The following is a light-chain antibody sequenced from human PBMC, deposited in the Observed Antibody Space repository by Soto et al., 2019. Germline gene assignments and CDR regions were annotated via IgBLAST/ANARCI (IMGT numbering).Light chain of an antibody. CDR1: NIGNKR. Sequence: SYELTQPPSVSVAPEKTATITCGGNNIGNKRVHWYRQKPGQAPVLLISCDSDRPSGIPERFSGSNSENTATLTISRVEAGDEADYYCQVWDIMTDNYVFGSGTKLTVL. V-gene: IGLV3-21*04. J-gene: IGLJ1*01. CDR3: QVWDIMTDNYV. CDR2: CDS.